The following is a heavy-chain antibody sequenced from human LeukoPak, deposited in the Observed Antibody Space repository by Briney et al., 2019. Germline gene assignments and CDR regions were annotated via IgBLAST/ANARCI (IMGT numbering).Heavy chain of an antibody. J-gene: IGHJ4*02. CDR2: ISSTSSYT. CDR1: GIPFSDYY. Sequence: GGSLRLSCVVSGIPFSDYYMNWIRQAPGKGLEWISYISSTSSYTDYADSVKGQFTISRDNAQNALFLQMNSLRVEDTAVYYCAAGTAADYWGQGTRVAVSS. D-gene: IGHD6-13*01. CDR3: AAGTAADY. V-gene: IGHV3-11*03.